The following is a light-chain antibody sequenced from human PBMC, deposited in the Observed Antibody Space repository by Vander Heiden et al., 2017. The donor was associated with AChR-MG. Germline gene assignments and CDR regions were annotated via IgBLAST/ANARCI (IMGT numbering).Light chain of an antibody. J-gene: IGKJ2*01. CDR2: DAS. V-gene: IGKV3-11*01. CDR3: QQRSNWPYT. CDR1: QSLSSD. Sequence: EIVLKQSPATLSLSPGERATLSCRASQSLSSDLAWYQQKPGQAPRLLIYDASNRATGIPARFSGSGSGTDFTLTISSLEPEDFAVYYCQQRSNWPYTFGQRTKLEI.